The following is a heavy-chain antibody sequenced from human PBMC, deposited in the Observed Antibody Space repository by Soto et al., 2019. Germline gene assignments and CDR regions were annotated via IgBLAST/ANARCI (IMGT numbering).Heavy chain of an antibody. V-gene: IGHV3-23*01. J-gene: IGHJ4*02. CDR3: AKDTIAVAGPTRGFDY. Sequence: GSLMLSCAASGFTFSSYAMSLVRQAPGKGLEWVSAISGSGGSTYYADSVKGRFTISRDNSKNTLYLQMNSLRAEDTAVYYCAKDTIAVAGPTRGFDYWGQGTLVTVSS. D-gene: IGHD6-19*01. CDR1: GFTFSSYA. CDR2: ISGSGGST.